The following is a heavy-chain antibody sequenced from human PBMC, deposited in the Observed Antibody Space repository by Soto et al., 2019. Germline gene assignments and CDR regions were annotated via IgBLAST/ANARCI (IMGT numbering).Heavy chain of an antibody. J-gene: IGHJ5*02. D-gene: IGHD3-3*01. CDR3: ARSLYDFWSGIRAFDP. CDR2: ISRSGSTI. V-gene: IGHV3-48*03. Sequence: EVQLVESGGGLVQPGGSLRRSCAASGFTFSSYEMNWVRPAPGKGLEWVSYISRSGSTIYYADSVKGRFTISRDNAKNSLYLQMNSLRAEDTAVYDCARSLYDFWSGIRAFDPWGQGTLVTVSS. CDR1: GFTFSSYE.